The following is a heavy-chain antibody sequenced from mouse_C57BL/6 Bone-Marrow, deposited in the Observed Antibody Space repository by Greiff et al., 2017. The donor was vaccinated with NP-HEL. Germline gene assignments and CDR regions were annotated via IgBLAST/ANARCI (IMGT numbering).Heavy chain of an antibody. D-gene: IGHD2-2*01. Sequence: QVQLQQPGAELVKPGASVKLSCKASGYTFTSYWMHWVKQRPGQGLEWIGMIHPNSGSTNYNEKFKSKATLTVDKSSSTASMQLSSLTSEDSAVXYCARGLLWLRRRDYYAMDYWGQGTSVTVSS. CDR1: GYTFTSYW. V-gene: IGHV1-64*01. CDR3: ARGLLWLRRRDYYAMDY. CDR2: IHPNSGST. J-gene: IGHJ4*01.